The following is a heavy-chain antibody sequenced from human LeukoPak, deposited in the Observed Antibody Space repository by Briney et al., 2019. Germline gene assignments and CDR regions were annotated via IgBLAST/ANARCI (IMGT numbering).Heavy chain of an antibody. CDR1: LYTLSNSG. D-gene: IGHD3-10*01. J-gene: IGHJ5*02. CDR3: ARGRGLIGTCRFDP. V-gene: IGHV1-3*01. CDR2: INAVNGNR. Sequence: ASVTVSFKSSLYTLSNSGLHWVRQPRAKRRAWMGCINAVNGNRKYSQKFQDRLTITRDTSARTVYMELNSLKSEDTAMYFCARGRGLIGTCRFDPWGEGSLVIASS.